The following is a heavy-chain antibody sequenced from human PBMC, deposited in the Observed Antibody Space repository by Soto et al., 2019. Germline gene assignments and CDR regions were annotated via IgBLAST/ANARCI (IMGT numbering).Heavy chain of an antibody. CDR1: GGTFSSYA. D-gene: IGHD4-17*01. CDR3: ARSSIDYGDYVSPLPLENWFDP. CDR2: IIPIFGTA. V-gene: IGHV1-69*13. Sequence: SVKVSCKASGGTFSSYAISWVRQAPGQGLEWMGGIIPIFGTANYAQKFQGRVTITADESTSTAYMELSSLRSEDTAVYYCARSSIDYGDYVSPLPLENWFDPWGQGTLVTVSS. J-gene: IGHJ5*02.